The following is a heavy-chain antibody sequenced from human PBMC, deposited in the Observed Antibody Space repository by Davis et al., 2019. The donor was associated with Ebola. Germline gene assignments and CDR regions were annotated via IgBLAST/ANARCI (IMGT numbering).Heavy chain of an antibody. D-gene: IGHD3-3*01. Sequence: PCAIPWDSVPSNSSAWNWIRQSPSRGLEWLGRTYYRSKWYNDYAVSVKSRITINPDTSKNQFSLQLNSVTPEDTAVYYCARELDDFWSGEGGYYGIDVWGQGTTVTVAS. V-gene: IGHV6-1*01. J-gene: IGHJ6*02. CDR3: ARELDDFWSGEGGYYGIDV. CDR1: WDSVPSNSSA. CDR2: TYYRSKWYN.